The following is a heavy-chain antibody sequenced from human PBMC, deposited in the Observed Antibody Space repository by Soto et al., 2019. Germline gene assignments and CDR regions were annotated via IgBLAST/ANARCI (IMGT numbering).Heavy chain of an antibody. CDR2: IYYSGTT. V-gene: IGHV4-28*01. CDR1: GYSISSSNW. D-gene: IGHD3-22*01. CDR3: ERHSIWLLLSDY. Sequence: PSETLSLTCAVSGYSISSSNWWGWIRQPPGKGLEWIGYIYYSGTTYYNPSLKSRVTISVDTSKNQFSLKLDSVTAADTALYFCERHSIWLLLSDYWGQGSLVTVS. J-gene: IGHJ4*02.